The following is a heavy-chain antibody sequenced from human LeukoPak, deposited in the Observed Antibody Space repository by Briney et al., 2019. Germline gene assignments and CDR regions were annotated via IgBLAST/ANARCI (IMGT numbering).Heavy chain of an antibody. Sequence: PGGSLRLSCAAFGFTFSSYSMNWVRQAPGKGLEWVSSISSSSSYKYYADSVKGRFTISRDNAKNSLYLQMNSLRAEDTAVYYCARLDTANDYWGQGTLVTVSS. D-gene: IGHD5-18*01. CDR1: GFTFSSYS. J-gene: IGHJ4*02. CDR3: ARLDTANDY. V-gene: IGHV3-21*01. CDR2: ISSSSSYK.